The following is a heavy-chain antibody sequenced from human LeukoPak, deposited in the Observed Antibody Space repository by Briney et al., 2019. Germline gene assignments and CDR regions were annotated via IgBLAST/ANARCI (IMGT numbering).Heavy chain of an antibody. Sequence: SETLSLTCTVSGGSISSYYWSWIRQPAGKGLEWIGRIYTSGSTNYNPSLKSRVTISVDTTKNQFSLKLSSVTAADTAVYYCARSRVRGALADFWGQGTLVTVSS. CDR1: GGSISSYY. J-gene: IGHJ4*02. D-gene: IGHD3-10*01. CDR3: ARSRVRGALADF. CDR2: IYTSGST. V-gene: IGHV4-4*07.